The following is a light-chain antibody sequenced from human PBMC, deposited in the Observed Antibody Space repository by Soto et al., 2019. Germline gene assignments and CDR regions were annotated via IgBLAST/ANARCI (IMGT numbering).Light chain of an antibody. CDR3: QQYGSSPPT. Sequence: EIVLTQSPGTLSLSPGERATLSCRASQSVSSSYLAWYQQKPGQAPRLLIYGASSRATGIPDRFSGSGSGTDFTLTNSRLGPEDFAVYYCQQYGSSPPTFGRGTRLEIK. CDR1: QSVSSSY. J-gene: IGKJ5*01. V-gene: IGKV3-20*01. CDR2: GAS.